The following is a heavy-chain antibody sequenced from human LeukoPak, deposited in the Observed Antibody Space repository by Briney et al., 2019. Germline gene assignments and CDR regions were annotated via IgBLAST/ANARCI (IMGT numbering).Heavy chain of an antibody. J-gene: IGHJ6*02. Sequence: GASVKVSCKASGYTFTSYGISWVRQAPGQGLEWMGWISAYNGNTNYAQKFQGRVTITRDTSASTAYMELSSLRSEDTAVYYCARQNPRPLQYYYGMDVWGQGTTVTVSS. V-gene: IGHV1-18*01. CDR2: ISAYNGNT. CDR1: GYTFTSYG. CDR3: ARQNPRPLQYYYGMDV.